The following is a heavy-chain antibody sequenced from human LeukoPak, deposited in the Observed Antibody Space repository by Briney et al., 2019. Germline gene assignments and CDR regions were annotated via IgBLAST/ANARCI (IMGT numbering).Heavy chain of an antibody. J-gene: IGHJ6*03. CDR2: IYYSGST. Sequence: PSETLSPTCTVSGGSISSSSYYWGWIRQPPGKGLEWIGSIYYSGSTYYNPSLQSRVTISVDTSKNQFSLKLSSVTAADTAVYYCARDFSSASWTYFYYYMDVWGKGTTVTVSS. D-gene: IGHD2-2*01. V-gene: IGHV4-39*07. CDR1: GGSISSSSYY. CDR3: ARDFSSASWTYFYYYMDV.